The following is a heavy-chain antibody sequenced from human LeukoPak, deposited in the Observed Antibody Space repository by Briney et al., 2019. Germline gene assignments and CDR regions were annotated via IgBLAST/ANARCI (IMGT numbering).Heavy chain of an antibody. D-gene: IGHD3-22*01. CDR1: GLTFSNAW. Sequence: GGSLRLSCAASGLTFSNAWMSWVRQAPGKGLEWVGRIKSKTDGGTTDYAAPVKGRFTISRDDSKNTLYLQMNSLKTEDTAVYYCTTFSMIVVVITDWGQGTLVTVSS. J-gene: IGHJ4*02. CDR3: TTFSMIVVVITD. V-gene: IGHV3-15*01. CDR2: IKSKTDGGTT.